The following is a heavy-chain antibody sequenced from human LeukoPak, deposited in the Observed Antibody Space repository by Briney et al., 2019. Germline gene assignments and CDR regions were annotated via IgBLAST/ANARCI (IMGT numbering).Heavy chain of an antibody. D-gene: IGHD3-10*02. J-gene: IGHJ6*04. CDR3: AELGITMIGGV. V-gene: IGHV3-23*01. Sequence: PGGSLRLSCAASGFTFSSYGMGWVRQAPGKGLQWVSALSGRGGRTYYADSVKGRFTISRDNAKNSLYLQMNSLRAEDTAVYYCAELGITMIGGVWSKGTTVTISS. CDR1: GFTFSSYG. CDR2: LSGRGGRT.